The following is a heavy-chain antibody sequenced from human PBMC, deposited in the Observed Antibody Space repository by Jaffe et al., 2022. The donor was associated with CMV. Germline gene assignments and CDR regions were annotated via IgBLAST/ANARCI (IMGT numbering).Heavy chain of an antibody. Sequence: EVQLVESGGGLVQPGRSLRLSCAASGFTFDDYAMHWVRQAPGKGLEWVSGISWNSGSIGYADSVKGRFTISRDNAKNSLYLQMNSLRAEDTALYYCAKGRGTEPALLAPLDYWGQGTLVTVSS. CDR2: ISWNSGSI. D-gene: IGHD2-21*02. V-gene: IGHV3-9*01. CDR1: GFTFDDYA. CDR3: AKGRGTEPALLAPLDY. J-gene: IGHJ4*02.